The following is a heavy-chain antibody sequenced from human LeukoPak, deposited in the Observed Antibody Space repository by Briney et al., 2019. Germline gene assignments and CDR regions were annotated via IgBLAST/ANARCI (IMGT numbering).Heavy chain of an antibody. D-gene: IGHD2-2*02. CDR1: GGSISSYY. CDR2: TYYSGST. J-gene: IGHJ4*02. V-gene: IGHV4-59*01. Sequence: PSETLSLTCTVSGGSISSYYWSWIRQPPGKGLEWIGYTYYSGSTNYNPSLKSRVTISVDTSKNQFSLKLSSVTAADMAVYYCAKGGYCSSTSCYIFDYWGQGTLVTVSS. CDR3: AKGGYCSSTSCYIFDY.